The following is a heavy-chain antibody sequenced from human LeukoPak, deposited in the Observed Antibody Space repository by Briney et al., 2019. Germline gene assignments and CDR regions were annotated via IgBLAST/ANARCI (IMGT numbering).Heavy chain of an antibody. CDR1: GFIFSSYA. Sequence: GGSLRLSCAASGFIFSSYAMHWVRQAPGRGLEWVAVMSYDGTNKYYADSVKGRFTISRDNSKNTLYLQMNSLRAEDTAVYYCARDGGLYCSSTSCSRYHFMDVWGKGTTVTVSS. CDR2: MSYDGTNK. J-gene: IGHJ6*03. V-gene: IGHV3-30-3*01. CDR3: ARDGGLYCSSTSCSRYHFMDV. D-gene: IGHD2-2*01.